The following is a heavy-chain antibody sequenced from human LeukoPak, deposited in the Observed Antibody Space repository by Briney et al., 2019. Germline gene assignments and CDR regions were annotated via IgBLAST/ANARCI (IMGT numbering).Heavy chain of an antibody. CDR3: ARGPSPPYYYGSGSYFVYYYYGMDV. CDR2: INHSGST. J-gene: IGHJ6*02. Sequence: SETLSLTCAVYGGSFSGYYWSWIRQPPGKGLEWIGEINHSGSTNYNPSLKSRVTISVDTSKNQFSLKLSSATAADTAVYYCARGPSPPYYYGSGSYFVYYYYGMDVWGQGTTVTVSS. V-gene: IGHV4-34*01. CDR1: GGSFSGYY. D-gene: IGHD3-10*01.